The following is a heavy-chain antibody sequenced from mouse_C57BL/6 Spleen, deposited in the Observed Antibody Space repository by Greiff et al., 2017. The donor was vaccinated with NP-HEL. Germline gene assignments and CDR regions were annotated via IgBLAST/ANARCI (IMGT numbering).Heavy chain of an antibody. CDR1: GFTFSDYG. J-gene: IGHJ4*01. CDR2: ISSGSSTI. CDR3: ARSFITTVVADYYAMDY. Sequence: EVQRVESGGGLVKPGGSLKLSCAASGFTFSDYGMHWVRQAPEKGLEWVAYISSGSSTIYYADTVKGRFTISRDNAKNTLFLQMTSLRSEDTAMYYCARSFITTVVADYYAMDYWGQGTSVTVSS. D-gene: IGHD1-1*01. V-gene: IGHV5-17*01.